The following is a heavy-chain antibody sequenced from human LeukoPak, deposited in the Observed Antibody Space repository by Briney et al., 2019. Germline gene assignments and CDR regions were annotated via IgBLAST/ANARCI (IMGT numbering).Heavy chain of an antibody. CDR2: ISWNSGSI. Sequence: PGGSLRLSRAASGFTFDDYAMHWVRQAPGKGLEWVSGISWNSGSIGYADSVKGRFTISRDNAKNSLYLQMNSLRAEDMALYYCAKDRATSGFDAFDIWGQGTMVTVSS. CDR1: GFTFDDYA. CDR3: AKDRATSGFDAFDI. V-gene: IGHV3-9*03. D-gene: IGHD1-26*01. J-gene: IGHJ3*02.